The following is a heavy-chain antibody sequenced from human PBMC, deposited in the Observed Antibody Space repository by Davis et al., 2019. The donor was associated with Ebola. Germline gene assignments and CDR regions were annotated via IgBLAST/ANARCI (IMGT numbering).Heavy chain of an antibody. D-gene: IGHD4-17*01. CDR1: GGTFSSYA. CDR3: APTTVTTRGYYYGMDA. CDR2: IIPIFGTA. V-gene: IGHV1-69*13. J-gene: IGHJ6*02. Sequence: SVKVSCKASGGTFSSYAISWVRQAPGQGLEWMGGIIPIFGTANYAQKFQGRVTITADESTSTAYMELSSLRSEDTAVYYCAPTTVTTRGYYYGMDAWGQGTTVTVSS.